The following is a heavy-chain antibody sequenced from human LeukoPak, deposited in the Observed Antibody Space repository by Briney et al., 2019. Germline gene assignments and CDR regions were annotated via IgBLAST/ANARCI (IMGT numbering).Heavy chain of an antibody. Sequence: GGSLRLSCAASGFTFNNYDMNWVRQAPGKGLEWVSGISGSGGNTYYADSVRGRFTISRDNSKNTLYLQMNSLRAEDTAVYYCAKEPTAKVPPNDWGQGTLVTVSS. V-gene: IGHV3-23*01. CDR1: GFTFNNYD. CDR3: AKEPTAKVPPND. CDR2: ISGSGGNT. D-gene: IGHD6-25*01. J-gene: IGHJ4*02.